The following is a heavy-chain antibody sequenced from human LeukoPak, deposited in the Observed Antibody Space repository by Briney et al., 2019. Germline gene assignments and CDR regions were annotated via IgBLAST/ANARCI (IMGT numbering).Heavy chain of an antibody. D-gene: IGHD3-22*01. CDR2: ISASGGST. CDR1: GFTFSSSA. J-gene: IGHJ4*02. Sequence: GGSLRLSCAASGFTFSSSAMSWVRQVPGKGLEWVSGISASGGSTYYADSVKGRFTISRDNSKNTLYLQMNSLRAEDTAVYYCARGSDYDSSGYYEPLLYYFDYWGQGTLVTVSS. CDR3: ARGSDYDSSGYYEPLLYYFDY. V-gene: IGHV3-23*01.